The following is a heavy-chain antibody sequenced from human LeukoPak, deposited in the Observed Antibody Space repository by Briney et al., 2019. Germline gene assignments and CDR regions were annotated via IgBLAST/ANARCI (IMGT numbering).Heavy chain of an antibody. J-gene: IGHJ4*02. D-gene: IGHD5-24*01. V-gene: IGHV3-30-3*01. CDR3: ARDQGIWEMATIVN. Sequence: GGSLRLSCAASGFTFSSYAMHWVRQAPGKGLEWVAVISYDGSNKYYADSVKGRFTISRDNSKNTLYLQMNSLRAEDTAVYYCARDQGIWEMATIVNWGQETLVTVSS. CDR2: ISYDGSNK. CDR1: GFTFSSYA.